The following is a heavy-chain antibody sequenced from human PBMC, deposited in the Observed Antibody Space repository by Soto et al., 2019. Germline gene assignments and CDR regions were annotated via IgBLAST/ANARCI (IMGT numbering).Heavy chain of an antibody. CDR2: INPETGGA. V-gene: IGHV1-2*02. CDR3: AKCRSRWLSALDS. CDR1: GCTFTVTY. D-gene: IGHD6-19*01. Sequence: ALRVSCKACGCTFTVTYLFWVRQAPGQGLEWMAWINPETGGATYAQKFLGRITMTRDTSVNTVYLEVTSLKSDDTAVYFWAKCRSRWLSALDSWGQGTLVTVSS. J-gene: IGHJ5*01.